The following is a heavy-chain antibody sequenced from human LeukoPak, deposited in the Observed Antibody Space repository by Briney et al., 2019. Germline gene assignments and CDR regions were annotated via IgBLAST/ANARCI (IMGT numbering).Heavy chain of an antibody. Sequence: SETLSLTCAVCGGSFSGYYWSWIRQPPGKGLEWIGEINHSGSTNYNPSLKSRVTISVDTSKNQFSLKLSSVTAADTAVYYCARGGADYVWGSYRYRNDLFDYWGQGTLVTVSS. CDR1: GGSFSGYY. V-gene: IGHV4-34*01. CDR3: ARGGADYVWGSYRYRNDLFDY. CDR2: INHSGST. J-gene: IGHJ4*02. D-gene: IGHD3-16*02.